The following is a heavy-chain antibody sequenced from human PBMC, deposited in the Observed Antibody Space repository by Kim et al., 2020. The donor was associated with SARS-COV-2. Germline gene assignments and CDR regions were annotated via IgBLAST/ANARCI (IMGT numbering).Heavy chain of an antibody. Sequence: GRVKYYVVSVKGRFTISRDNAKNSLYLQMNSLRAEDTAVFYCARRSSSFDYWGQGTLVTVSS. J-gene: IGHJ4*02. CDR2: GRVK. D-gene: IGHD6-6*01. CDR3: ARRSSSFDY. V-gene: IGHV3-7*03.